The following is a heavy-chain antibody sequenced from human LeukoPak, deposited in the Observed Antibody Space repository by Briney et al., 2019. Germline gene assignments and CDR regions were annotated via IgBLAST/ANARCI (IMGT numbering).Heavy chain of an antibody. V-gene: IGHV4-34*01. Sequence: PSETLSLTCAVYGGSFSGYYWSWIRQPPGKGLEWIGEINHSGSTNYNPSLKRRVTISVDTSKNQFSLKLSSVTAADTAVYYCARHRRQGSGYHYFDYWGQGTLVTVSS. CDR3: ARHRRQGSGYHYFDY. CDR2: INHSGST. D-gene: IGHD3-3*01. J-gene: IGHJ4*02. CDR1: GGSFSGYY.